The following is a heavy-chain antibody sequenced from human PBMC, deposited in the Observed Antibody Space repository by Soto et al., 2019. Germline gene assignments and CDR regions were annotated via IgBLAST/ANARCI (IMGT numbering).Heavy chain of an antibody. CDR2: IYYSGST. J-gene: IGHJ4*02. V-gene: IGHV4-30-4*01. D-gene: IGHD4-17*01. Sequence: QVQLQESGPGLVKPSQTLSLTCTVSGGSISSGDYYWSWIRQPPGKGLEWIGYIYYSGSTYYNPSLKSRXXIXVXXSKNQFSLKLSSVTAADTAVYYCVRARRVTTDFDYWGQGTLVTVSS. CDR1: GGSISSGDYY. CDR3: VRARRVTTDFDY.